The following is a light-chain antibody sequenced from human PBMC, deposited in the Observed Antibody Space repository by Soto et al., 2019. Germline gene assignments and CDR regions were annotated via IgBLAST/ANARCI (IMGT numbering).Light chain of an antibody. CDR1: QSVGNN. CDR3: QQYGDWPLT. CDR2: ATS. Sequence: EIVLTQSPATLSVSPGERATLSCRASQSVGNNFAWYQQKPGQAPRLLIFATSTRATGVPARFSGSGSGTEFTLTISSLQSQNFAVSYCQQYGDWPLTIGGGAKVEI. J-gene: IGKJ4*01. V-gene: IGKV3-15*01.